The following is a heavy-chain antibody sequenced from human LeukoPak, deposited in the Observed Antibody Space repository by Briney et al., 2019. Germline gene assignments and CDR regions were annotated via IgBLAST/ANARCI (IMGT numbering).Heavy chain of an antibody. J-gene: IGHJ4*02. CDR1: GYTFTNYH. D-gene: IGHD6-25*01. CDR2: MNPNNGDS. CDR3: ARTTSFTASGYDY. Sequence: GASVTVSFTSSGYTFTNYHINWVRQAPGQGLEWVGWMNPNNGDSGFAQNFQGRVAITRDTSMSTAYMDLGSLRSEDTAVYFCARTTSFTASGYDYWGQGTLVTVSS. V-gene: IGHV1-8*03.